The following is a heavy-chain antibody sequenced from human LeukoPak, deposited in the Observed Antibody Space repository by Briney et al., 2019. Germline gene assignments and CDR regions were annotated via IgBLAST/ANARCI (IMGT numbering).Heavy chain of an antibody. Sequence: GGSLRLSCVGSGFTFSDAWMSWVRQAPGKGLEWVGRIKSKIDGGTIDYAAPVKGRSTISRDDSRNTLYLQMNSLKTEDTAVYYCTTRRQDGWWGQGTLVTVS. D-gene: IGHD2-15*01. CDR2: IKSKIDGGTI. CDR1: GFTFSDAW. CDR3: TTRRQDGW. V-gene: IGHV3-15*01. J-gene: IGHJ4*02.